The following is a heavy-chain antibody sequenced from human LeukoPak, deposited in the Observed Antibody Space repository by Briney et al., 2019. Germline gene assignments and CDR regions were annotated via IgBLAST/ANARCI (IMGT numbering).Heavy chain of an antibody. D-gene: IGHD6-19*01. V-gene: IGHV3-23*01. Sequence: GGSLRLSCAASGFTFSRYAMSWVRQAPGKGLEWVSAISGSGGSTYCADSVKGRFTISRDNSKNTLYLQMNSLRAEDTAVYYCAKDVLTAVAGNNWFDPWGQGTLVTVSS. J-gene: IGHJ5*02. CDR3: AKDVLTAVAGNNWFDP. CDR1: GFTFSRYA. CDR2: ISGSGGST.